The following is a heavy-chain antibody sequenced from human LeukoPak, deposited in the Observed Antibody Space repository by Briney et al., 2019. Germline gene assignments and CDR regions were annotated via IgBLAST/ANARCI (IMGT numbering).Heavy chain of an antibody. CDR3: AKDRNYYYSTALIVYECYFDY. CDR2: ISGSGGST. J-gene: IGHJ4*02. V-gene: IGHV3-23*01. Sequence: GGSLRLSCAASGFTFSSYAMSWVRQALGKGLEWVSAISGSGGSTYYADSVKGRFTISRDNSKNTLYLQMNSLRAEDTAVYYCAKDRNYYYSTALIVYECYFDYWGQGTLVTLSS. D-gene: IGHD3-22*01. CDR1: GFTFSSYA.